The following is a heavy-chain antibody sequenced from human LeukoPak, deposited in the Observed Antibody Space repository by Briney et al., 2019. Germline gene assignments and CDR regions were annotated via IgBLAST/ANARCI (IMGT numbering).Heavy chain of an antibody. Sequence: PSETLSLTCTVSGVSISSSSYYWGWIRQPPGKGLEWIGSIYYSGSTNYNPSLNSRVTISVDTSKNQFSLKLSSVTAADTAVYYCARGWHDSIWFDSWGQGTQVTVSS. CDR2: IYYSGST. V-gene: IGHV4-39*07. CDR3: ARGWHDSIWFDS. D-gene: IGHD3-22*01. CDR1: GVSISSSSYY. J-gene: IGHJ5*01.